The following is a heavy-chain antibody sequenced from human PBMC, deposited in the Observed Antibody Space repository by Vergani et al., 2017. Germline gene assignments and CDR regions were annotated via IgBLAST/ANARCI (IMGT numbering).Heavy chain of an antibody. J-gene: IGHJ4*02. D-gene: IGHD6-13*01. CDR1: GFTFSSYA. V-gene: IGHV3-23*01. CDR3: AKDRVAAADTFDY. Sequence: EVQLLESGGGLVQPGGSLRLSCVASGFTFSSYAMSWVRQAPGKGLEWVSAITGSGGATYYADSVKGRFTISRNNSKNTLYLQMNSLRAEDTAVYYCAKDRVAAADTFDYWGQGTLVTVSS. CDR2: ITGSGGAT.